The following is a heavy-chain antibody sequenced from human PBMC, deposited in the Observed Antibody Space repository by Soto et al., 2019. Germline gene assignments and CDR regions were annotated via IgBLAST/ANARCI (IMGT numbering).Heavy chain of an antibody. Sequence: SQTHSLTYTVSGGSISNISYYWGWIRQPPGKGLEWIGSIYYSGSTYYNPSLKSRVTISVDTSKNQFSLKLSSVTAADTAVYYCARRSRSYGSGSYYSVDYWGQGTLVTVS. CDR3: ARRSRSYGSGSYYSVDY. J-gene: IGHJ4*02. CDR2: IYYSGST. V-gene: IGHV4-39*01. CDR1: GGSISNISYY. D-gene: IGHD3-10*01.